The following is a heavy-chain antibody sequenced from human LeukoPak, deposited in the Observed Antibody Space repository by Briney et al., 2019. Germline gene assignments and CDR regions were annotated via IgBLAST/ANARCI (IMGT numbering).Heavy chain of an antibody. Sequence: LGESLNLYCKGSGYSFTTLWIGWVRQVPGKGLEWMGIIYPGDSDTRYSPSFQGQVTMSVDKSLNTASLQWTSVKASDTAIYYCARPRDTGAGNSPFDCWGQGSLVTVSS. CDR3: ARPRDTGAGNSPFDC. CDR1: GYSFTTLW. D-gene: IGHD2-8*02. J-gene: IGHJ4*02. CDR2: IYPGDSDT. V-gene: IGHV5-51*01.